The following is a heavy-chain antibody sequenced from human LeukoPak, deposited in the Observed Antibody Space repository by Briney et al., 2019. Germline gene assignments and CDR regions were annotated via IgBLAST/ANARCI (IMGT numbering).Heavy chain of an antibody. CDR1: GGSISRYY. V-gene: IGHV4-59*01. Sequence: SETLSLTCTVSGGSISRYYWSWIRLPPGKGLEWIGCIYSSATYNPSLKGRVTISIDTSTNKLSLKLTSVTAADTAMYYCARVAYGSGTFYLDHWGQGTLVTVSS. CDR2: IYSSA. J-gene: IGHJ4*02. D-gene: IGHD3-10*01. CDR3: ARVAYGSGTFYLDH.